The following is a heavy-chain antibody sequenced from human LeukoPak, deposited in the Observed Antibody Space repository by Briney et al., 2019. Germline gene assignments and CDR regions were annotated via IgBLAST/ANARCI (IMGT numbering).Heavy chain of an antibody. CDR2: IYWNDDK. D-gene: IGHD3-22*01. Sequence: SGPTLVKPTQTLTLTCTFSGFSLSTSGVGVGWIRQPPGKALEWLPLIYWNDDKRYSPSLKSRLTITKDTSKNQVVLTMTNMDPVDTATYYCAHNNYDSSGTNWFGPWGQGTLVTVSS. CDR3: AHNNYDSSGTNWFGP. CDR1: GFSLSTSGVG. J-gene: IGHJ5*02. V-gene: IGHV2-5*01.